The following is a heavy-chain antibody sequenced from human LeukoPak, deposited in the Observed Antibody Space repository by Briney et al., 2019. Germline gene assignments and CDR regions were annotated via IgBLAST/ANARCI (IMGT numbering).Heavy chain of an antibody. V-gene: IGHV3-23*01. D-gene: IGHD6-13*01. CDR1: GFTFSSHA. CDR3: AKGELSSSWSALDY. Sequence: GGSLRLSCAASGFTFSSHAMSWVRQAPGKGLEWVSAIGGDGDSIYYADSVKGRFTISRDNSKNTLNLQMNSLRAEDTAVYYCAKGELSSSWSALDYWGQGTLVTVSS. CDR2: IGGDGDSI. J-gene: IGHJ4*02.